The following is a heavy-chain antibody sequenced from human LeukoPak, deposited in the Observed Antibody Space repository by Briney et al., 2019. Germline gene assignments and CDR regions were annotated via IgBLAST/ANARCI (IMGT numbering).Heavy chain of an antibody. J-gene: IGHJ4*02. CDR1: GFTFSSYE. Sequence: GGSLRLSCAASGFTFSSYEMNWVRQAPGKGLEWVSYISSSGSTIYYADSVKGRFTISRDNAKNSLYLQMNSLRAEDTAVYYCARDSPRGLWFGELPFDYWGQGTLVTVSS. V-gene: IGHV3-48*03. D-gene: IGHD3-10*01. CDR2: ISSSGSTI. CDR3: ARDSPRGLWFGELPFDY.